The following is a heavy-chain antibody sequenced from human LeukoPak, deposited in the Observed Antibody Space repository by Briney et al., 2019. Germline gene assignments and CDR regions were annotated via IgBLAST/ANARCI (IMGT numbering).Heavy chain of an antibody. D-gene: IGHD3-9*01. CDR1: GFTFSSYS. J-gene: IGHJ4*02. CDR2: ISSSSSYI. V-gene: IGHV3-21*01. Sequence: GGSLRLSCAASGFTFSSYSMNWVHQAPGKGLEWVSSISSSSSYIYYADSVKGRFTISRDNAKNSLYLQMNSLRAEDTAVYYCARMTDSVILTGPMAVDYWGQGTLVTVSS. CDR3: ARMTDSVILTGPMAVDY.